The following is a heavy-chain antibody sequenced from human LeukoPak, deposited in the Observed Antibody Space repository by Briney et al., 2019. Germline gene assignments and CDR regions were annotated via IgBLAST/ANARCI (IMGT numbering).Heavy chain of an antibody. CDR2: IWYDGSNK. D-gene: IGHD4-23*01. J-gene: IGHJ1*01. Sequence: GGSLRLSRAASGFTFSSYGMHWVRQAPGKGLEWVAVIWYDGSNKYYADSVKGRFTISRDNSKNTLYLQMNSLRAEDTAVYYCARGEETTYGGNSHFQHRGQGTLVTVSS. CDR1: GFTFSSYG. CDR3: ARGEETTYGGNSHFQH. V-gene: IGHV3-33*01.